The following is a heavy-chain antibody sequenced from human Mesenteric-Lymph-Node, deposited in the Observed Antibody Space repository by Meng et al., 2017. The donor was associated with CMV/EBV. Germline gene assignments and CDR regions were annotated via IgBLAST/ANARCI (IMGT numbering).Heavy chain of an antibody. D-gene: IGHD2-15*01. CDR1: GYAFTNYA. V-gene: IGHV1-18*01. CDR2: INTYNGNT. CDR3: ARTPSSGFDF. Sequence: ASVKVSCKASGYAFTNYAISWVRQAPGQGLEWMGWINTYNGNTKFAQNLQGRVTMTTDTSTSTAYLEVRSLRSDDTAVYYCARTPSSGFDFWGQGTLVTVSS. J-gene: IGHJ4*02.